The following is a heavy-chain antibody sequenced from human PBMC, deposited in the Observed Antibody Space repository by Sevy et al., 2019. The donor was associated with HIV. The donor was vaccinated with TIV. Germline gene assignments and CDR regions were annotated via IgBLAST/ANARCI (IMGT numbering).Heavy chain of an antibody. J-gene: IGHJ3*02. Sequence: ASVKVSCKASGYTFTGYYMHWVRQAPGQGLEWMGWINPNSGGTNYPQKFQGRVTMTRDTSISTAYMELSRLRSDDTAVYYCASCTGRVGAQWAFDIWGQGTMVTVSS. V-gene: IGHV1-2*02. CDR3: ASCTGRVGAQWAFDI. CDR2: INPNSGGT. CDR1: GYTFTGYY. D-gene: IGHD1-26*01.